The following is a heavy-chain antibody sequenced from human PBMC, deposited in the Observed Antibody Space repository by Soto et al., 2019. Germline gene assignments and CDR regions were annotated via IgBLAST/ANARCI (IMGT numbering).Heavy chain of an antibody. CDR2: VYYRGSI. CDR1: GDSISSPDYY. D-gene: IGHD3-3*02. Sequence: SETLSLTCTVSGDSISSPDYYWSWIRQAPGKGLELIGYVYYRGSIYYTPSFESRVTISVDTSKNQFSLKLNSVTAADSAMYFCARVTFTPNWFDSWGQGILVTVSS. V-gene: IGHV4-30-4*01. J-gene: IGHJ5*01. CDR3: ARVTFTPNWFDS.